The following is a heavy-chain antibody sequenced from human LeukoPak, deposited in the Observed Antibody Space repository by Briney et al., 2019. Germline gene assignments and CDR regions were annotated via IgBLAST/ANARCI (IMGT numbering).Heavy chain of an antibody. D-gene: IGHD6-6*01. Sequence: TSETLSLTCTVSGGSISSSSYYWGWIRQPPGKGLEGIGSIYYSGSTYYNPSLKSRVTISVDTSKNQFSLKLSSVTAADTAVYYCAGGMGSSSSFDYWGQGTLVTVSS. CDR3: AGGMGSSSSFDY. CDR1: GGSISSSSYY. J-gene: IGHJ4*02. V-gene: IGHV4-39*07. CDR2: IYYSGST.